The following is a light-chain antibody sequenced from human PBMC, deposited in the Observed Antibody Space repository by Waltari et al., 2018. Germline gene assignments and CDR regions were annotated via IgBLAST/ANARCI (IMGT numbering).Light chain of an antibody. V-gene: IGLV1-40*01. J-gene: IGLJ3*02. CDR1: SSNIGAGYD. Sequence: QSVLPQPPSVSGAPGQRVTLPCPGSSSNIGAGYDVHWYQQLPGTGPKLLIYGNSNRPSGVPDRVSGSKSGTSASLAITGLQAEDEADYYCQSYDSSLSGSVFGGGTKLTVL. CDR2: GNS. CDR3: QSYDSSLSGSV.